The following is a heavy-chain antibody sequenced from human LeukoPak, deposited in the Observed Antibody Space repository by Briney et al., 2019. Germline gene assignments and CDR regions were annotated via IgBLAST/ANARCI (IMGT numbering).Heavy chain of an antibody. CDR1: GFTFSNAW. CDR3: TTGMWFGERLGDY. D-gene: IGHD3-10*01. J-gene: IGHJ4*02. CDR2: IKSKTDGGTT. V-gene: IGHV3-15*01. Sequence: GGSLRLSCAASGFTFSNAWMSWVRQAPGKGLEWVGRIKSKTDGGTTDYAAPVKGRFTISRDDSKNTLYLQMNSLKTEDTAVYYCTTGMWFGERLGDYWGQGTLVTVSS.